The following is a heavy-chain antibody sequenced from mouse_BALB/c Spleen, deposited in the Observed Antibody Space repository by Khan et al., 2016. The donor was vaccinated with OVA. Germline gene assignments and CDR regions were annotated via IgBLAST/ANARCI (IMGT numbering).Heavy chain of an antibody. CDR2: ISYSGNT. D-gene: IGHD3-1*01. V-gene: IGHV3-2*02. J-gene: IGHJ2*01. CDR1: GYSITSDYA. Sequence: EVQLQESGPGLVKPSQSLSLTCTVTGYSITSDYAWSWIRPFPGNKLEWMGYISYSGNTKYNPSLKSRISVTRDTSKNQFFLQLNSVTTEDTATYYCARMSGGDFDFWGQGTTLTVSS. CDR3: ARMSGGDFDF.